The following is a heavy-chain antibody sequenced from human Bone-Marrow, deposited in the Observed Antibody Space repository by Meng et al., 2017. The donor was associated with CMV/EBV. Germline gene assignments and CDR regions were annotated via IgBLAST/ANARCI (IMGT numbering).Heavy chain of an antibody. D-gene: IGHD4/OR15-4a*01. CDR2: ISGSGGST. CDR1: FTFSSYA. J-gene: IGHJ4*02. Sequence: FTFSSYAMSWVRQAPGKGLEWVSAISGSGGSTYYADSVKGRFTISRDNSKNTLYLQMNSLRAEDTAVYYCAKVIRTMEPKRGNYFDYWGQGTLVTVSS. V-gene: IGHV3-23*01. CDR3: AKVIRTMEPKRGNYFDY.